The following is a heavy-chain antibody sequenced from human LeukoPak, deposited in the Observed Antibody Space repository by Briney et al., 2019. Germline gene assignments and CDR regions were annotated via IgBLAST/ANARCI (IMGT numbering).Heavy chain of an antibody. V-gene: IGHV3-33*08. Sequence: GGSLRLSCAASGLTFSGYDMHWVRQAPGKGLEWVAVIWYDGSNKYYADSVKGRFTISRDNSKNTLYLQMNSLRAEDTAVYYCARGDFYDSSGPRGYWGQGTLVTVSS. CDR2: IWYDGSNK. CDR1: GLTFSGYD. D-gene: IGHD3-22*01. J-gene: IGHJ4*02. CDR3: ARGDFYDSSGPRGY.